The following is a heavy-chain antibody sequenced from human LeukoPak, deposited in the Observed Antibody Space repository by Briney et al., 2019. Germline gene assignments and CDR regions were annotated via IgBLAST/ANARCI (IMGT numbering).Heavy chain of an antibody. CDR1: GFTFSSYS. V-gene: IGHV3-48*02. D-gene: IGHD2-2*02. J-gene: IGHJ4*02. CDR3: ARRYCSSTSCYTDY. CDR2: ISSSRSTI. Sequence: GGSLRLSCAASGFTFSSYSMNWVRQAPGKGLEWVSYISSSRSTIYYADSVKGRFTISRDNAKNSLYLQMNSLRDEDTAVYYCARRYCSSTSCYTDYWGQGTLVTVSS.